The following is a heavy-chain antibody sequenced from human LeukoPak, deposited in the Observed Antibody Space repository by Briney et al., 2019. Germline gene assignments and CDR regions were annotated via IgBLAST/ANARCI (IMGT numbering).Heavy chain of an antibody. CDR2: INPSGGST. CDR3: ARGGAGDMYNFFDP. V-gene: IGHV1-46*01. Sequence: EASVKVSCKASGYTFTNYYMVWVRQAPGQGVEWMGIINPSGGSTTYAQKFQGRVTVTRDTSTSTVYMELSSLRSEDTAIYYCARGGAGDMYNFFDPWGQGTLVTVSS. D-gene: IGHD3-16*01. J-gene: IGHJ5*02. CDR1: GYTFTNYY.